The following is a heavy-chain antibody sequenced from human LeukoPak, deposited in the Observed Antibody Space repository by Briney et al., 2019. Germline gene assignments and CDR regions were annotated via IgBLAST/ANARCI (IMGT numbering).Heavy chain of an antibody. D-gene: IGHD6-19*01. CDR1: GYSISSGYY. J-gene: IGHJ4*01. Sequence: SETLSLTCAVSGYSISSGYYWCWLRQPPGKVLEWIGSIHHSGSTYYNPSLKSRLTVSVDTSKNQFSLKLSSVTAADTAIYYCGLSKLGIAVAGPIDYWGQGTLVTVSS. CDR3: GLSKLGIAVAGPIDY. V-gene: IGHV4-38-2*01. CDR2: IHHSGST.